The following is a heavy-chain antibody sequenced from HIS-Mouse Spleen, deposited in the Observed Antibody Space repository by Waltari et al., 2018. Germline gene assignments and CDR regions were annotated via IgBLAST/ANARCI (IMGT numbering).Heavy chain of an antibody. CDR1: GFTFSSYA. D-gene: IGHD2-21*02. CDR2: ISYDGSNK. V-gene: IGHV3-30-3*01. CDR3: ARGPATADWYFDL. J-gene: IGHJ2*01. Sequence: QVQLVESGGVGVRPGRSLRLSWPASGFTFSSYATHWVPQYPGKGLEWVAVISYDGSNKYYADSVKGRFTISRDNSKNTLYLQMNSLRAEDTAVYYCARGPATADWYFDLWGRGTLVTVSS.